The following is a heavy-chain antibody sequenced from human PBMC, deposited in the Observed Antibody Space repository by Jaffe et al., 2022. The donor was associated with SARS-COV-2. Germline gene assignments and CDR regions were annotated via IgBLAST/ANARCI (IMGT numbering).Heavy chain of an antibody. CDR3: AKEQGGSGWSFDS. D-gene: IGHD6-19*01. J-gene: IGHJ4*02. V-gene: IGHV3-23*01. CDR2: ISTDGRST. CDR1: GFTFSRSI. Sequence: DVQLLESGGGLVQPGESLRLSCLASGFTFSRSIMGWLRQAPGKGLEWVSVISTDGRSTFYADSVKGRFTFSRDNSKDTLYLQMNSLRVEDTAVYYCAKEQGGSGWSFDSWGPGTLVTVSS.